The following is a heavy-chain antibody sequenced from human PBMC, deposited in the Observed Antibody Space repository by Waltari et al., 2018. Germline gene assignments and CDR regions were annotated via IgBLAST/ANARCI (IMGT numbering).Heavy chain of an antibody. Sequence: EVQLVESGGGLVKPGGSLRLSCAASGFTFSSYSMNWVRQAPGKGVGWGPSISSSSSCRYDADAVKGHFTISRDNAKNALYLQMNSLRAEDTAVYYCASCGSGGSLLNGGQHWGQGTLVTVSS. CDR2: ISSSSSCR. CDR1: GFTFSSYS. V-gene: IGHV3-21*01. D-gene: IGHD2-15*01. J-gene: IGHJ1*01. CDR3: ASCGSGGSLLNGGQH.